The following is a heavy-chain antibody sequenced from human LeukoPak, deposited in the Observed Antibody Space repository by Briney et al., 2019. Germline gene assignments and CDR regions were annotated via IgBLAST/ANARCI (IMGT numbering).Heavy chain of an antibody. Sequence: ASVKVSCKASGYTFTDYFMHWVRQAPGQGLEWMGWINPNSGATNYAQNFQGRVTMTRDTSISTAHMKLSRLRSDDTAVYYCARSSGPVIAAAFLPFDHWGQGTLVTVSS. CDR2: INPNSGAT. CDR1: GYTFTDYF. D-gene: IGHD6-13*01. CDR3: ARSSGPVIAAAFLPFDH. J-gene: IGHJ4*02. V-gene: IGHV1-2*02.